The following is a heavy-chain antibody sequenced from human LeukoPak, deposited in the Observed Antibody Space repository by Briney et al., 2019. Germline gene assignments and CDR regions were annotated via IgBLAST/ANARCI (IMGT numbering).Heavy chain of an antibody. CDR3: ARDGTAMVITNGYFDY. D-gene: IGHD5-18*01. CDR2: VSGSGGST. Sequence: GGSLRLSCAASGFTFGSYAMPWVRQAPGKGLEWVSAVSGSGGSTYSADSMKGRFTISRDNSKNTLYLQINSLRAEDAAVYYCARDGTAMVITNGYFDYWGQGTLVTDSS. V-gene: IGHV3-23*01. J-gene: IGHJ4*02. CDR1: GFTFGSYA.